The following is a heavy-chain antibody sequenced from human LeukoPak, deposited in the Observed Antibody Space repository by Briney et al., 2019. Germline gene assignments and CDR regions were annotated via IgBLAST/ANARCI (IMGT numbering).Heavy chain of an antibody. Sequence: SETLSLTCTVSGDSISNYYWSWIRQPPGKGLEWIGYIYYSGSTAYNPSLKSRVTISVDMSKNQSSLKLSSLTAADTAVYYCARNGARPFDYWGQGALVTVSS. CDR1: GDSISNYY. D-gene: IGHD3-10*01. V-gene: IGHV4-59*08. CDR3: ARNGARPFDY. J-gene: IGHJ4*02. CDR2: IYYSGST.